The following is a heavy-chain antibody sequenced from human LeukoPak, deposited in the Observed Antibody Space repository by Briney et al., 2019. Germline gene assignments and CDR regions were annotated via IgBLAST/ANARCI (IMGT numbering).Heavy chain of an antibody. J-gene: IGHJ4*02. CDR2: ISGSAHKI. CDR1: VITFCNYP. V-gene: IGHV3-23*01. D-gene: IGHD5-18*01. CDR3: AGRPTGYSSGYIH. Sequence: GGCLRLSCVASVITFCNYPVSWVRHAPEKGLDWLLVISGSAHKIRYADSVKGRFTISKDDSENIVYLQMNNLRVEDTAVYYCAGRPTGYSSGYIHWGQGTLVTVSS.